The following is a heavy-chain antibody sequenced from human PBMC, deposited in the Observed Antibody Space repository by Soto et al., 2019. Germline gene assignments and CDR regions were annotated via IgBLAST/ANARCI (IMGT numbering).Heavy chain of an antibody. CDR2: IWYDGSNK. D-gene: IGHD6-19*01. J-gene: IGHJ4*02. CDR3: ARDRIAVAAILPGLY. CDR1: GFTFSNYG. Sequence: GGSLRLSCAASGFTFSNYGMHWVRQAPGKGLEWVAVIWYDGSNKYYADSVKGRFTISRDNSKNTLYLQMNSLRAEDTAVYYCARDRIAVAAILPGLYWGQGTLVTVSS. V-gene: IGHV3-33*01.